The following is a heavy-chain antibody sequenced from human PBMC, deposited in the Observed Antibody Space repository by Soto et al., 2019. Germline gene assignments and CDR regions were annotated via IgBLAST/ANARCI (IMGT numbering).Heavy chain of an antibody. Sequence: GGSLRLSCAASGFTFSSYAMHWVRQAPGKGLEWVAVISYDGSNKYYADSVKGRFTISRDNSKNTLYLQMNSLRAEDTAVYYCARGPRTVTTIEGIDYWGQGTLVTVSS. D-gene: IGHD4-17*01. CDR2: ISYDGSNK. V-gene: IGHV3-30-3*01. CDR1: GFTFSSYA. J-gene: IGHJ4*02. CDR3: ARGPRTVTTIEGIDY.